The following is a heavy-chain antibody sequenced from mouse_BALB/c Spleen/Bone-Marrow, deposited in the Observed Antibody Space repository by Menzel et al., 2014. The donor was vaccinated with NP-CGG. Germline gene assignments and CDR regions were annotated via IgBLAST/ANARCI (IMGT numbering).Heavy chain of an antibody. CDR2: ISSGSSNI. V-gene: IGHV5-17*02. CDR3: TRGGNWDDLYY. Sequence: EVMLVESGGGLVQPGGSRKLSCAASGFTFSSFGMHWVRQAPEKGLEWVAYISSGSSNIYYEDTVKGRFTISRDNPKNTLFLQMTSLRSEDTAMYYCTRGGNWDDLYYWGQGTTLPVSS. J-gene: IGHJ2*01. D-gene: IGHD4-1*01. CDR1: GFTFSSFG.